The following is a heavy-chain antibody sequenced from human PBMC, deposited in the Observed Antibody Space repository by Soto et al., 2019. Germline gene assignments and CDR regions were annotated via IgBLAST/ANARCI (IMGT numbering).Heavy chain of an antibody. CDR2: IHYSGST. J-gene: IGHJ6*02. V-gene: IGHV4-30-4*01. CDR3: ARLGSGNYGSGSYAYGLDV. D-gene: IGHD3-10*01. Sequence: SETLSLTCTVSGGSISSGDDYWSWVRQPPGKGLECIGYIHYSGSTYYNPSLQSRVSISVDTSKNQFSLKLGSVTAADTAVYYCARLGSGNYGSGSYAYGLDVWGQGTTVTVSS. CDR1: GGSISSGDDY.